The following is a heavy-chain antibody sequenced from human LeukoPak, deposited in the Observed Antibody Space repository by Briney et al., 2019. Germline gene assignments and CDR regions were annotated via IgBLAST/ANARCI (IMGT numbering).Heavy chain of an antibody. D-gene: IGHD3-22*01. V-gene: IGHV4-34*01. J-gene: IGHJ4*02. CDR1: GGSFSGYY. Sequence: PSETLSLTCAVYGGSFSGYYWSWIRQPPGKGLEWIGEINHSGSTNYNPSLRSRVTISVDTSKNQFSLELSSVTAADTAVYYCARLRYDSSGYYALDYWGQGTLVTVSS. CDR3: ARLRYDSSGYYALDY. CDR2: INHSGST.